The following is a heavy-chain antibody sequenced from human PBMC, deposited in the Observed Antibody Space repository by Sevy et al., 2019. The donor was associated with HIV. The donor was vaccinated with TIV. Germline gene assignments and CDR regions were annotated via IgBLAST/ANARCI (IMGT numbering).Heavy chain of an antibody. J-gene: IGHJ3*02. CDR2: ISGSGGST. Sequence: GGPLRLSCAASGFTFSSYAMSWVRQAPGKGLEWVSAISGSGGSTYYADSVKGRFTISRDNSKNTLYLQMNSLRAEDTAVYYCASRGYSEAAFDIWGQGTMVTVSS. CDR1: GFTFSSYA. D-gene: IGHD5-12*01. V-gene: IGHV3-23*01. CDR3: ASRGYSEAAFDI.